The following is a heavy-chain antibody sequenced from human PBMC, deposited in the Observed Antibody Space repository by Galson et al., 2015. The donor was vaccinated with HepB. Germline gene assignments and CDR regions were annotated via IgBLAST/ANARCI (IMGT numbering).Heavy chain of an antibody. J-gene: IGHJ6*02. CDR1: GYTLTELS. CDR3: ATPLRDCSSTSCYEPHWKGYYYYGMDI. D-gene: IGHD2-2*01. Sequence: SVKVSCKVSGYTLTELSMHWVRQAPGKGLEWMGGFDPEDGETIYAQKFQGRVTMTEDTSTDTAYMELSSLRSEDTAVYYCATPLRDCSSTSCYEPHWKGYYYYGMDIWGQGTPVTVSS. CDR2: FDPEDGET. V-gene: IGHV1-24*01.